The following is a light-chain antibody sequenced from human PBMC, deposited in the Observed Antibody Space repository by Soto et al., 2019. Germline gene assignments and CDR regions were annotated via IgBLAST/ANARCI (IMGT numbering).Light chain of an antibody. Sequence: QLVLTQPPSASGTPGQKVTISCSGSDSNIGRNAVKWYQQLPGAAPKLLIFGNHQRPSGVPDRFSASKSGTSASLAISGLHSEDEATYYCATWDDTRNGPWVFGGGTKLTVL. CDR1: DSNIGRNA. V-gene: IGLV1-44*01. CDR2: GNH. J-gene: IGLJ3*02. CDR3: ATWDDTRNGPWV.